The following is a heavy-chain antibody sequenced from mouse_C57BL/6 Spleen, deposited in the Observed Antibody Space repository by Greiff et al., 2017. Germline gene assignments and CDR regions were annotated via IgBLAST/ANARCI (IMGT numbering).Heavy chain of an antibody. Sequence: QVQLQQPGAELVKPGASVKMSCKASGYTFTSYWITWVKQRPGQGLEWIGDIYPGSGSTNYNEKFKSKATLTVDTSSSTAYMQLSSLTSEDSAVYYCARCPKGRNAMGYWGQGTSVTVSS. CDR3: ARCPKGRNAMGY. CDR2: IYPGSGST. CDR1: GYTFTSYW. J-gene: IGHJ4*01. V-gene: IGHV1-55*01. D-gene: IGHD3-3*01.